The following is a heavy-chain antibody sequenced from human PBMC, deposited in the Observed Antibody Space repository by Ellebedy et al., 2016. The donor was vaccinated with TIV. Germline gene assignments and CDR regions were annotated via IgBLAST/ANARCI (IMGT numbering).Heavy chain of an antibody. D-gene: IGHD5-12*01. J-gene: IGHJ5*01. CDR1: DSSTSSARY. V-gene: IGHV4-38-2*02. CDR2: VYQSGTA. Sequence: MPSETLSLTCTDSDSSTSSARYWGWIRQSTGKGLEWIGTVYQSGTAWYNPSLRSRVTISLDTSKNQFSLRLKLTSVTAADTTVYYCGRLVAASHADSWGQGTLVTVSS. CDR3: GRLVAASHADS.